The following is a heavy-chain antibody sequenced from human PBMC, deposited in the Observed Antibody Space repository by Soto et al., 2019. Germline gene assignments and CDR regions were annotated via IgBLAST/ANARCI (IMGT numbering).Heavy chain of an antibody. CDR3: ARTRPNIVVVTAIRDNWFDP. Sequence: ASVKVSCKASGYTFTSYYMHWVLQAPGQGLEWMGIINPSGGSTSYAQKFQGRVTMTRDTSTSTVYMELSSLRSEDTAVYYCARTRPNIVVVTAIRDNWFDPWGQGTLVTVSS. CDR1: GYTFTSYY. CDR2: INPSGGST. V-gene: IGHV1-46*01. J-gene: IGHJ5*02. D-gene: IGHD2-21*02.